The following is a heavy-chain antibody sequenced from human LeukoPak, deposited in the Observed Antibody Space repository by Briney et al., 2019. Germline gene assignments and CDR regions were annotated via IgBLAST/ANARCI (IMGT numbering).Heavy chain of an antibody. CDR3: AKGPHYDFWSGYYAYFDY. CDR1: GFTFSSYA. D-gene: IGHD3-3*01. V-gene: IGHV3-23*01. CDR2: ISSSSSYI. J-gene: IGHJ4*02. Sequence: RGSLRLSCAASGFTFSSYAMSWVRQAPGKGLEWVSSISSSSSYIYYADSVKGRFTISRDNSKNTVYLQMNSLRAEDTAVYYCAKGPHYDFWSGYYAYFDYWGQGTLVTVSS.